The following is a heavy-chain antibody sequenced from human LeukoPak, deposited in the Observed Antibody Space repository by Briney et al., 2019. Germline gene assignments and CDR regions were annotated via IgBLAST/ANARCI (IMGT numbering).Heavy chain of an antibody. D-gene: IGHD4-17*01. CDR1: GGSFSGYY. CDR2: INHSGST. Sequence: SETLSLTCAVYGGSFSGYYWSWIRQPPGKGLEWIGEINHSGSTNYNPSLKSRVTISVDTSKNQFSLKLSSVTAADTAVYYCARGLHDYGDYAAYYFDYWGQGTLVTVSS. J-gene: IGHJ4*02. V-gene: IGHV4-34*01. CDR3: ARGLHDYGDYAAYYFDY.